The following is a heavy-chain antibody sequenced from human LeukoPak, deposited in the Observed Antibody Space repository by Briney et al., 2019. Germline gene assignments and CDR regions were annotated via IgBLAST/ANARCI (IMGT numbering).Heavy chain of an antibody. CDR1: GGSISSYY. Sequence: SETLSLTCTASGGSISSYYWSWIRQPPGKGLEWIGYIYYSGSTNYNPSLKSRVTISVDTSKNQFSLKLSSVTAADTAVYYCARDPTPLYVNYYYGMDVWGQGTTVTVSS. CDR2: IYYSGST. CDR3: ARDPTPLYVNYYYGMDV. D-gene: IGHD3-16*01. V-gene: IGHV4-59*01. J-gene: IGHJ6*02.